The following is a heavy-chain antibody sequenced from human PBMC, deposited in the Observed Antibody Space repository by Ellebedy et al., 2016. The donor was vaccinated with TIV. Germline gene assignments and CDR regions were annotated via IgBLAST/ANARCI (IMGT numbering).Heavy chain of an antibody. CDR3: ASSYYYGSGYYFDY. Sequence: MPSETLSLTCTVSGGSISSSSYYWGWIRQPPGKGLEWIGSMYYSGITYYKSSLKSRVAVSVDTTKNQFSLKLSSVTAADTAVYYCASSYYYGSGYYFDYWGQGTLVTVSS. D-gene: IGHD3-10*01. CDR1: GGSISSSSYY. V-gene: IGHV4-39*01. CDR2: MYYSGIT. J-gene: IGHJ4*02.